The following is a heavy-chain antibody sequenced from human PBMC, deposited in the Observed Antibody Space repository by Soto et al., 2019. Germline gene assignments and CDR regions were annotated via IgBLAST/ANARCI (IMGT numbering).Heavy chain of an antibody. Sequence: QVQLVQSGAEVKKPGASVKVSCKASGYTFTSYAMHWVRQAPGQRLEWMGWINAGNGNTKYSQKFQGRVTITRDTQASAADSELRSLRSEDTTVYYCEIAGPLSWSRSRCHRRRGAFDVWGQGTMVTVSS. CDR1: GYTFTSYA. V-gene: IGHV1-3*01. J-gene: IGHJ3*01. CDR3: EIAGPLSWSRSRCHRRRGAFDV. CDR2: INAGNGNT. D-gene: IGHD2-2*01.